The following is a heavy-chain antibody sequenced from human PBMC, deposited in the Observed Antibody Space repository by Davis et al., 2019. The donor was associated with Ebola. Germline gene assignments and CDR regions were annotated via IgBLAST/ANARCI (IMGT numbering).Heavy chain of an antibody. J-gene: IGHJ4*02. CDR2: ISWKSGSI. V-gene: IGHV3-9*01. Sequence: PGGSLRLSCAASGFTFDAYAMHWVRQAPGKGLEWVSGISWKSGSIGYADSVKGRFTISRDNAKNSLYLQMNSLRAEDTALYYCAKDMGDCSGGSCYYFDYWGQGTLVTVSS. CDR3: AKDMGDCSGGSCYYFDY. D-gene: IGHD2-15*01. CDR1: GFTFDAYA.